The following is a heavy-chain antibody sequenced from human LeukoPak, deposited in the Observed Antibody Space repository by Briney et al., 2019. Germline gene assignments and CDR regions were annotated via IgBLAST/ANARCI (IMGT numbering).Heavy chain of an antibody. J-gene: IGHJ6*02. CDR2: ISYDGSNK. CDR1: GFTFSSYA. V-gene: IGHV3-30-3*01. CDR3: ARAAGDYSFNYYYYDGMDV. D-gene: IGHD4-11*01. Sequence: GGSLRLSCAASGFTFSSYAMHWVRQALGRGLEWVAVISYDGSNKYYADSVKGRFTISRDNSKNTLYLQMNSLRAEDTAVYYCARAAGDYSFNYYYYDGMDVWGQGTTVTVSS.